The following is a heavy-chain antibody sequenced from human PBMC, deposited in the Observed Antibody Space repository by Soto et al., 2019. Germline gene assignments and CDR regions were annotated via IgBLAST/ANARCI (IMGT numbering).Heavy chain of an antibody. V-gene: IGHV4-31*03. Sequence: SETLSLTCTVSGGSIRSGGYYWSWVRQNPRKGLEWIGNIYYSGNTYYNPSLKSRLTISVDTSKNQFSLNLSSATAADTAVYYCARDRLMATAGTARHYFGLDVWGQGTTVTVSS. D-gene: IGHD5-18*01. CDR3: ARDRLMATAGTARHYFGLDV. CDR1: GGSIRSGGYY. CDR2: IYYSGNT. J-gene: IGHJ6*02.